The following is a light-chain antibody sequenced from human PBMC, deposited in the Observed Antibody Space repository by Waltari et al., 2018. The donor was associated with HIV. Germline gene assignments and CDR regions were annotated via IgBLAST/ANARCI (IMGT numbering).Light chain of an antibody. V-gene: IGKV3-20*01. J-gene: IGKJ1*01. CDR2: DTA. CDR3: HNYGRSPWT. CDR1: QSVSRN. Sequence: EIVMTQSPATLSVSPGERATLSCRDRQSVSRNVGWDQQKPGEGHRLLIDDTANRATGSPDRFSGSGSGTDFTLNIRRLEPEDCAVYYCHNYGRSPWTFGPGTKVEIK.